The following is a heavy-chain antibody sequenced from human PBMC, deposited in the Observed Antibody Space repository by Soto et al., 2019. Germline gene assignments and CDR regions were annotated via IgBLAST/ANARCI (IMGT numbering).Heavy chain of an antibody. D-gene: IGHD2-2*01. CDR1: GGSISSSSYY. CDR2: IYYSGST. Sequence: QLQLQESGPGLVKPSETLSLTCTVSGGSISSSSYYWGWIRQPPGKGLEWIGSIYYSGSTYYNPSLKSRVTISVDTSKNQFSLKLSSVTAADTAVYYCARPLIDIVVVPAAMFSGVWFDPWGQGTLVTVSS. CDR3: ARPLIDIVVVPAAMFSGVWFDP. V-gene: IGHV4-39*01. J-gene: IGHJ5*02.